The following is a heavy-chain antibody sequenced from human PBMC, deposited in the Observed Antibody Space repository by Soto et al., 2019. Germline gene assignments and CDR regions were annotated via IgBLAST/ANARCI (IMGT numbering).Heavy chain of an antibody. CDR2: IIPISATT. J-gene: IGHJ1*01. Sequence: QVQLVQSGAEVKKPGSSVKVSCKASGGTFSSYAISWVRQAPGQGLEWMGGIIPISATTNFAQKFQGRVTITAHESTSTAYMELSSLRSEDTAVYYCAQTPRGDSLQHWRQGTLLTVSS. CDR1: GGTFSSYA. D-gene: IGHD2-21*02. V-gene: IGHV1-69*01. CDR3: AQTPRGDSLQH.